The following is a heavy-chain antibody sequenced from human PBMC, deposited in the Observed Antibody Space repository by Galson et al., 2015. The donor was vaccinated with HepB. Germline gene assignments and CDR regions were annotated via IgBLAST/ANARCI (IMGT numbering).Heavy chain of an antibody. CDR1: GFTFSSYA. V-gene: IGHV3-30*04. D-gene: IGHD6-13*01. CDR3: ASGARGYSSSWPDDY. CDR2: ISYDGSNK. Sequence: SLRLSCAASGFTFSSYAMHRVRQAPGKGLEWVAVISYDGSNKYYADSVKGRFTISRDNSKNTLYLQMNSLRAEDTAVYYCASGARGYSSSWPDDYWGQGTLVTVSS. J-gene: IGHJ4*02.